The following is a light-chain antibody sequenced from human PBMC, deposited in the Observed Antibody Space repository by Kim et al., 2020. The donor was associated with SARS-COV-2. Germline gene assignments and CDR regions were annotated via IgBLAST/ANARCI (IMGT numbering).Light chain of an antibody. CDR3: QQYNSHPLT. J-gene: IGKJ4*01. Sequence: SASVGDKVTITCRASQSISSWLAWYQQKPGKAPKLLIYKASSLESGVPSRFSGSGSGTEFTLTISSLQPDDFAAYYCQQYNSHPLTFGGGTKLEI. CDR1: QSISSW. CDR2: KAS. V-gene: IGKV1-5*03.